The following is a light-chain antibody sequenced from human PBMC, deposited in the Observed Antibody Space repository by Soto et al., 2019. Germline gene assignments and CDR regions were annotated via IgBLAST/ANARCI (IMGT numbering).Light chain of an antibody. CDR1: SSDVGGYNY. Sequence: QSALTQPRSVSGSPGQSVTISCTGTSSDVGGYNYVSWYQQHPGKAPKLMIYDVSKRPSGVPDRFSGSKSGNTASLTISGLQAEDGADYYCCSYAGSYTSFGGGTKLTVL. CDR2: DVS. J-gene: IGLJ2*01. CDR3: CSYAGSYTS. V-gene: IGLV2-11*01.